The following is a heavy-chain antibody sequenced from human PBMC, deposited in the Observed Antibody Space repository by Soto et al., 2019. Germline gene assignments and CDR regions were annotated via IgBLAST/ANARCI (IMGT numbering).Heavy chain of an antibody. J-gene: IGHJ6*02. CDR2: MNTNGGST. V-gene: IGHV3-64D*06. Sequence: PGGSLRLSCSASGFTSSRDAMHWVRQPPGKGLEYVSAMNTNGGSTYYAESVKGRFTISRDNSKNTLFLQMSSLRVEDTAVYYCVKGGASRPYSYYGMDVWGQGTTVTVSS. CDR3: VKGGASRPYSYYGMDV. D-gene: IGHD6-6*01. CDR1: GFTSSRDA.